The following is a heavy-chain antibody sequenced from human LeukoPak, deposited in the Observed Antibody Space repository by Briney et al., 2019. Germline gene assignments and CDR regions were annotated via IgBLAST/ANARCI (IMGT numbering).Heavy chain of an antibody. CDR3: AKGEHYYDSSGYYDPNFDY. Sequence: GGSLRLSCAASGFTFSSYGTHWVRQAPGKGLEWVAVISYDGSNKYYADSVKGRFTISRDNSKNTLYLQMNSLRAEDTAVYYCAKGEHYYDSSGYYDPNFDYWGQGTLVTVSS. J-gene: IGHJ4*02. V-gene: IGHV3-30*18. CDR2: ISYDGSNK. D-gene: IGHD3-22*01. CDR1: GFTFSSYG.